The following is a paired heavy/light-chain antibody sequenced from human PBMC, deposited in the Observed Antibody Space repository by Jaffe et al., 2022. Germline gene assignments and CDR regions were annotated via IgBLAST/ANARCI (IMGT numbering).Heavy chain of an antibody. J-gene: IGHJ4*02. V-gene: IGHV4-59*01. CDR3: ARVRRVSYHGEYPHYFDY. CDR1: GGSISSYY. D-gene: IGHD3-10*01. Sequence: QVQLQESGPGLVKPSETLSLTCTVSGGSISSYYWSWIRQPPGKGLEWIGYIYYSGSTNYNPSLKSRVTISVDTSKNQFSLKLSSVTAADTAVYYCARVRRVSYHGEYPHYFDYWGQGTLVTVSS. CDR2: IYYSGST.
Light chain of an antibody. V-gene: IGKV3-20*01. CDR2: GAS. CDR1: QSVSSSY. J-gene: IGKJ2*01. CDR3: QQYGSSPLMYT. Sequence: EIVLTQSPGTLSLSPGERATLSCRASQSVSSSYLAWYQQKPGQAPRLLIYGASSRATGIPDRFSGSGSGTDFTLTISRLEPEDFAVYYCQQYGSSPLMYTFGQGTKLEIK.